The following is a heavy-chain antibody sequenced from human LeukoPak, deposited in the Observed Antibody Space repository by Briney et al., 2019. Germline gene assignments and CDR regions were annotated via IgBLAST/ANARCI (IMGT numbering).Heavy chain of an antibody. CDR2: IYYGGST. CDR1: GGSISSYY. D-gene: IGHD3-10*01. V-gene: IGHV4-59*01. Sequence: PSETLSLTCTVSGGSISSYYWSWIRQPPGKGLEWIGYIYYGGSTNYNPSLKSRVTISVDTSKNQFSLKLSSVTAADTAVYYCARHDYGSETPGAFDIWGQGTMVTVSS. CDR3: ARHDYGSETPGAFDI. J-gene: IGHJ3*02.